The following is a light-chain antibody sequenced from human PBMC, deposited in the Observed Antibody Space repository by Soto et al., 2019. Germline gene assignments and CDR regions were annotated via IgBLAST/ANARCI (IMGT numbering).Light chain of an antibody. J-gene: IGLJ3*02. Sequence: QSALTQPPSASGSPGQSVTISCTGTSSDIGGYDHVSWYQQHPGKAPKVMIYEVIKRPSGVPDRFSGSKAGNTASLTVFGLQAEDEADYYCSSFAGPVWVFGGGTKVTVL. CDR1: SSDIGGYDH. CDR2: EVI. V-gene: IGLV2-8*01. CDR3: SSFAGPVWV.